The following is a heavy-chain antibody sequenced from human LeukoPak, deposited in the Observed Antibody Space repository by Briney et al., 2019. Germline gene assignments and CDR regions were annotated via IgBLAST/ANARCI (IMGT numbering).Heavy chain of an antibody. V-gene: IGHV1-24*01. CDR1: GYTLTELS. Sequence: ASVKVSCKVSGYTLTELSMHWVRQAPGKGLEWMGGLDPEDGETIYAQKFQGRVTMTEDTSTDTAYMELSSLRSEDTAVYYCATRPNSGYDYPYYGMDVWGQGTTVTVSS. D-gene: IGHD5-12*01. J-gene: IGHJ6*02. CDR3: ATRPNSGYDYPYYGMDV. CDR2: LDPEDGET.